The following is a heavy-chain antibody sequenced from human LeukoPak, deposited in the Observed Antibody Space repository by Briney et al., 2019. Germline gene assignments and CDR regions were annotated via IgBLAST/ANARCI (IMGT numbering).Heavy chain of an antibody. V-gene: IGHV3-74*01. CDR1: GFTFRTYW. Sequence: GGSLRLSCEASGFTFRTYWMHWVRQVPGKGLVWVSRTDTSGSSTNYADSVKGRFTISRDNAKNTLYLQMNSLRAEDTAVYYCARDQNYYFDYWGQGTLVTVSS. CDR2: TDTSGSST. CDR3: ARDQNYYFDY. J-gene: IGHJ4*02.